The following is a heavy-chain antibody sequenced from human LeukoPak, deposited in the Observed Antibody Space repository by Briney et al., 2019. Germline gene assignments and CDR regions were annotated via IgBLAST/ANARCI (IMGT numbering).Heavy chain of an antibody. CDR2: IYHSGST. V-gene: IGHV4-31*01. Sequence: SETLSLTCTVSGGPIRSGDYYWSWIRQRPGEGLEWFGYIYHSGSTYYNPSPKSQFTISVDTSKNQFSLKLSSVTAADTAVYYCARYCSGGNCKGAFDIWGQGTMVTVSS. J-gene: IGHJ3*02. D-gene: IGHD2-15*01. CDR3: ARYCSGGNCKGAFDI. CDR1: GGPIRSGDYY.